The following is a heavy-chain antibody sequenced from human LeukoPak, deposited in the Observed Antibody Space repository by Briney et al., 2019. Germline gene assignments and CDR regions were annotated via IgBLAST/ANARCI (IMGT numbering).Heavy chain of an antibody. D-gene: IGHD1-14*01. CDR2: INPNSGDT. CDR1: GYTFTDYY. CDR3: ARAPPGLGFDY. J-gene: IGHJ4*02. Sequence: GASVKVSCKASGYTFTDYYMHWVRQAPGQGLEWMGWINPNSGDTNYAQEFQGRVTMTRDTSISTAYMELRRLRSDDTAVYYCARAPPGLGFDYWGQGTLVTVSS. V-gene: IGHV1-2*02.